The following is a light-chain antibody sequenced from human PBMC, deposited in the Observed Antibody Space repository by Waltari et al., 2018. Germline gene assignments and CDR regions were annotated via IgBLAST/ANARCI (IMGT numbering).Light chain of an antibody. J-gene: IGLJ2*01. CDR3: CAYAGADTSVL. CDR1: SRDVGGSDF. V-gene: IGLV2-11*01. Sequence: QSALTQSRSVSGSPGQSVTVSCTGTSRDVGGSDFVSWYQQYTGKAPKLIIYEFHKRPRGFPDRLSGSNSGNTASLTIAGLLNDDEADYYCCAYAGADTSVLFGGGTTLTVL. CDR2: EFH.